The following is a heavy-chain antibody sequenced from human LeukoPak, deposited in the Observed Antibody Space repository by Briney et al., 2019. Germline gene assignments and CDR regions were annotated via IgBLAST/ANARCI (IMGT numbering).Heavy chain of an antibody. D-gene: IGHD5-24*01. J-gene: IGHJ4*02. CDR1: GFTFSSYE. CDR3: ASYFSGYNYVGWDY. V-gene: IGHV3-48*03. Sequence: GGSLRLSCAASGFTFSSYEMNWVRQAPGKGLEWVSYISSSGSTIYYADSVKGRFTISRDNAKNSLYLQMNSLRADDTAIYYCASYFSGYNYVGWDYWGQGTLVTVSS. CDR2: ISSSGSTI.